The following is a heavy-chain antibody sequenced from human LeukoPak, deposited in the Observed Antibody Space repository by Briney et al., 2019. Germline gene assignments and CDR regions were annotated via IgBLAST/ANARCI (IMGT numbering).Heavy chain of an antibody. V-gene: IGHV3-66*01. J-gene: IGHJ6*02. CDR1: GFTVSSNY. Sequence: PGGSLRLSCAASGFTVSSNYMSWVRQAPGKGLEWVSVIYSGGSTYYADSVKGRFTISRDNSKNTLYLQMNSLRAEDTAVYYCARKRDSSGYYYYYYYGMDVWGQGTTVTVSS. CDR2: IYSGGST. D-gene: IGHD3-22*01. CDR3: ARKRDSSGYYYYYYYGMDV.